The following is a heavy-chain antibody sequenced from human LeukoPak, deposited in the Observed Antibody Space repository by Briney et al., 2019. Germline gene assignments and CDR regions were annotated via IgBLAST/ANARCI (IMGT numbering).Heavy chain of an antibody. D-gene: IGHD1-26*01. CDR3: ARYDGRYYSFEH. CDR2: IKQDGSDK. V-gene: IGHV3-7*05. Sequence: GGSLRLSCEASGFSFSSYWMSWVRQAPGKGLEWVANIKQDGSDKYYVDSVKGRLTISRDNAKNSLYLQMNILRAEDTAVYYCARYDGRYYSFEHWGQGTLVTVSS. CDR1: GFSFSSYW. J-gene: IGHJ1*01.